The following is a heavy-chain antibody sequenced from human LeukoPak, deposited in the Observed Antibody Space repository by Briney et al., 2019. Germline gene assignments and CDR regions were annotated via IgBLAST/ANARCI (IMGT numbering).Heavy chain of an antibody. J-gene: IGHJ4*02. Sequence: PSETLSLTCTVSGGSISSSSYYWGWIRQPPGKGLEWIESIYYIGSTYYNPSLKSRVTISVDTSKNQFSLKLSSVTAADTAVYYCASHGYSSGWYGDYFDYWGQGTLVTVSS. D-gene: IGHD6-19*01. CDR1: GGSISSSSYY. V-gene: IGHV4-39*01. CDR3: ASHGYSSGWYGDYFDY. CDR2: IYYIGST.